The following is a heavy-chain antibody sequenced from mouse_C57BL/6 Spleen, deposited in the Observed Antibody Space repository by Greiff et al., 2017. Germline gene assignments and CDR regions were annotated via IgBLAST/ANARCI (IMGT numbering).Heavy chain of an antibody. CDR1: GYTFTDYY. Sequence: EVQLQQSGPELVKPGASVKMSCKASGYTFTDYYMHWVKQSHGKSLEWIGYINPNNGGTSYNQKFKGKATLTVNKSSSTAYMELRSLTSEDSAVDYCAKYPHYYGSSPTHGYWGQGTTLTVSS. J-gene: IGHJ2*01. CDR2: INPNNGGT. D-gene: IGHD1-1*01. CDR3: AKYPHYYGSSPTHGY. V-gene: IGHV1-22*01.